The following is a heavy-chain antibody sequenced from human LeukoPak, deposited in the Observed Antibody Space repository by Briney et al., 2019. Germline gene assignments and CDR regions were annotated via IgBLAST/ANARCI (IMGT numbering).Heavy chain of an antibody. D-gene: IGHD3-10*01. CDR1: GGSVSSGSYY. Sequence: PSETLSLTCTVSGGSVSSGSYYWRWIRQPPGKGLEWIGYIYYSGSTNYNPSLKSRVTISVDTSKNQFSLNLSSVTAADTAVYYCARDGLGPQHWGQGTLVTVSS. CDR3: ARDGLGPQH. CDR2: IYYSGST. J-gene: IGHJ1*01. V-gene: IGHV4-61*01.